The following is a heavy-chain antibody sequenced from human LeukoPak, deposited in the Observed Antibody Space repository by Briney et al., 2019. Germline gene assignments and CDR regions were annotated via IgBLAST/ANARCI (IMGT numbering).Heavy chain of an antibody. D-gene: IGHD1-26*01. J-gene: IGHJ4*02. CDR1: GYTFTGYY. Sequence: ASVKVSCKASGYTFTGYYMHWVRQAPGQGLEWMGWINPNSGGTNYAQKFQGRVTMTRDTSISTAYMERSRLRSDDTAVYYCARAAGRDTTSGLDIDYWGQGTLVTVSS. V-gene: IGHV1-2*02. CDR3: ARAAGRDTTSGLDIDY. CDR2: INPNSGGT.